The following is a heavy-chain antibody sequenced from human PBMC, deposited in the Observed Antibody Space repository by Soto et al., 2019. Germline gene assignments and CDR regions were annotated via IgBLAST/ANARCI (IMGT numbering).Heavy chain of an antibody. CDR2: IYWDDDK. CDR3: ARTYVLRYFDWLLDDY. D-gene: IGHD3-9*01. CDR1: GFSLSTTGVG. J-gene: IGHJ4*02. V-gene: IGHV2-5*02. Sequence: QITLKESGPTLVKPTQTLTLTCTFSGFSLSTTGVGVAWIRQPPGKALEWLALIYWDDDKRYSPSLKSRLTITXXTXKXXVVLTMTNMDPVDTATYYCARTYVLRYFDWLLDDYWGQGTLVTVSS.